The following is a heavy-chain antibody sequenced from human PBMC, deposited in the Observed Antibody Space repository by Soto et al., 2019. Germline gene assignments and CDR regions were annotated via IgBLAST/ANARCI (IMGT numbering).Heavy chain of an antibody. CDR1: GGSISPYS. D-gene: IGHD4-17*01. J-gene: IGHJ5*02. CDR2: VSHSGRT. CDR3: ARLLGGYDDYGGWFAP. V-gene: IGHV4-59*01. Sequence: SETLSLTCTISGGSISPYSWTWIRQSPGKGLEWIGYVSHSGRTFYTPSLKRRLTMSLDTSRSQFSLRLKSVSAVDTAVYYCARLLGGYDDYGGWFAPWGQGALVTVSS.